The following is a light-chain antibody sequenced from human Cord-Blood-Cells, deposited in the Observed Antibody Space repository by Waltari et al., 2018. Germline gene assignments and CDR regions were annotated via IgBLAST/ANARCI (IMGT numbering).Light chain of an antibody. CDR3: QQSYSTPPT. V-gene: IGKV1-39*01. CDR1: QSISSY. Sequence: DIQMTKYQSSLSASVGDRVTITCRASQSISSYLNWYQQKPGKAPKLLIYAASSLQSGVPSRFSGSGSGTDFTLTISSLQPEDFATYYCQQSYSTPPTFGGGTKVEIK. CDR2: AAS. J-gene: IGKJ4*01.